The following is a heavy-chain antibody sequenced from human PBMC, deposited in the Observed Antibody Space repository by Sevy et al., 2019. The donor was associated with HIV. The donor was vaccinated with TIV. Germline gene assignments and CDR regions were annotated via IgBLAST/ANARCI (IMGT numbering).Heavy chain of an antibody. Sequence: ASVKVSCKASGYTFTSYGISWVRQAPGQGLEWMGWISAYNGNTNYAQKLQGRVTMTTDTSTSTAYTELRSLRYDDTAVYYCARGQRLELLVGFDSWGQGTLVTISS. D-gene: IGHD1-7*01. V-gene: IGHV1-18*01. CDR1: GYTFTSYG. CDR3: ARGQRLELLVGFDS. CDR2: ISAYNGNT. J-gene: IGHJ5*01.